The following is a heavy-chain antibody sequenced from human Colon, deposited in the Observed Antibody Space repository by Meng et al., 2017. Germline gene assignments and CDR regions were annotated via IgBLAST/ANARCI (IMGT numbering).Heavy chain of an antibody. CDR1: GFTLSSYW. V-gene: IGHV3-74*01. CDR2: FNSDGRFI. D-gene: IGHD2-15*01. J-gene: IGHJ6*02. Sequence: GESLKISCAASGFTLSSYWMHWVRQAPGKGLVWVSRFNSDGRFINYADSVKGRFTISRDDAKNTLYLQMSSLRAEDTAVYYCVRGRCSGGRCDYYYAMDVWGQGTTVTGSS. CDR3: VRGRCSGGRCDYYYAMDV.